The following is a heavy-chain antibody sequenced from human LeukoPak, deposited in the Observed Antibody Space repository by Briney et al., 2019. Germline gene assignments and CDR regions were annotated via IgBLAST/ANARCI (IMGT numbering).Heavy chain of an antibody. CDR3: ARADSDDQYYYYYYMDV. V-gene: IGHV4-61*08. Sequence: SETLSLTCTVSGGSISSGGYYWSWIRQPSGKGLEWIGYIYYSGSTNYNPSLKSRVTISVDTSKNQFSLKLSSVTAADTAVYYCARADSDDQYYYYYYMDVWGKGTTVTVSS. D-gene: IGHD1-1*01. J-gene: IGHJ6*03. CDR2: IYYSGST. CDR1: GGSISSGGYY.